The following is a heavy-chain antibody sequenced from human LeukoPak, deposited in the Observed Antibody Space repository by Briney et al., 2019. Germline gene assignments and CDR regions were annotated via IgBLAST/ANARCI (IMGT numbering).Heavy chain of an antibody. CDR1: GYNFTNYW. V-gene: IGHV5-51*01. CDR2: IYPGDSDT. D-gene: IGHD5-24*01. J-gene: IGHJ4*02. Sequence: GESLKISCKGSGYNFTNYWIGWVRQMPGKGLEWMGIIYPGDSDTTYSPSFQGQVAISADKSISTAYLQWSSLKASDTAMYYCARRRDGYNYVGTDYWGQGTLVTVSS. CDR3: ARRRDGYNYVGTDY.